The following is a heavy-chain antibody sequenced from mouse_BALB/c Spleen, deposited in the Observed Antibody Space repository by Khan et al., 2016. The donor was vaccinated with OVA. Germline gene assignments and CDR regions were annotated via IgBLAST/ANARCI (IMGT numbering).Heavy chain of an antibody. CDR2: VDPFSGGT. CDR1: GYSFTSYY. D-gene: IGHD2-2*01. Sequence: EVQLQQSGPELMKPGASVKISCKASGYSFTSYYLHWVMQSHGESLEWIGYVDPFSGGTTYNQNFRGKATLPVDKSSSTAYMHLSNMTSEDSAVYYCTRNGYVAGVTYWGQGTLVTVSA. V-gene: IGHV1S135*01. J-gene: IGHJ3*01. CDR3: TRNGYVAGVTY.